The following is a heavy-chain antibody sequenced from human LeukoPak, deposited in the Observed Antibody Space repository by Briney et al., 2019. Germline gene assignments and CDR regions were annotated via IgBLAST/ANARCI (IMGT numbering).Heavy chain of an antibody. V-gene: IGHV4-59*11. D-gene: IGHD5-18*01. Sequence: PSETLSLTCTVSDVSISSHYWSWLRQPPGKGLEWIAYMRDTVNTKDNPSFKSRLTLSADTSKNQFSLRLSPVTAADTAVYYCATIKRGNIYGYFDFWGQGILVTVSS. J-gene: IGHJ4*02. CDR2: MRDTVNT. CDR1: DVSISSHY. CDR3: ATIKRGNIYGYFDF.